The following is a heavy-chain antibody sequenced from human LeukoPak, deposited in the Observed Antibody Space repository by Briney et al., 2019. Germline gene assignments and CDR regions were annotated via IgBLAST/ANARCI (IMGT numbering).Heavy chain of an antibody. V-gene: IGHV4-59*01. CDR2: IYYSGST. CDR1: GGSISSYY. D-gene: IGHD3-10*01. J-gene: IGHJ4*02. Sequence: SETLSLTCIVSGGSISSYYWSWIRQPPGKGLEWIGYIYYSGSTNYNPSLKSRVTISVDTSKNQFSLKLSSVTAADTAVYYCARDRGYGSGSEGFDYWGQGTLVTVSS. CDR3: ARDRGYGSGSEGFDY.